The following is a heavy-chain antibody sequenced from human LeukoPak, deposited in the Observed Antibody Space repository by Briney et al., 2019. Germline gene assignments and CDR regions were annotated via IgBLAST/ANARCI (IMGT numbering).Heavy chain of an antibody. CDR2: INFDGSST. Sequence: TGGSLRLSCTASGFTFSSHWMHWVRQAPGKGLVWVSRINFDGSSTDYADSVKGRFTISRDNTKNTLYLQMNSLRAEDTAVYYCASPARDYWGQGTLVTVSS. V-gene: IGHV3-74*01. J-gene: IGHJ4*02. CDR1: GFTFSSHW. CDR3: ASPARDY.